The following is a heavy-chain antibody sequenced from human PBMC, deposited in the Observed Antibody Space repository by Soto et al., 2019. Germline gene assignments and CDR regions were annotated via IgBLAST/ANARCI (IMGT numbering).Heavy chain of an antibody. V-gene: IGHV4-39*01. J-gene: IGHJ4*02. CDR1: GVAVGSSSKY. CDR2: VCYSGST. D-gene: IGHD2-2*01. Sequence: PWETLSLTCTVSGVAVGSSSKYWGRHGQAQGMGLVWIVSVCYSGSTYDNPSLKGRVTMSVDSSKNQISMKLNSLNATDTAVYFCARQHRCTSTSCLSCDYYFHSWGQGTLVTVSS. CDR3: ARQHRCTSTSCLSCDYYFHS.